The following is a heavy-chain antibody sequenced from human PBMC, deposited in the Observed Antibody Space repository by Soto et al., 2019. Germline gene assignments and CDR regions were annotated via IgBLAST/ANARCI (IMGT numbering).Heavy chain of an antibody. D-gene: IGHD6-13*01. CDR2: INPNSGGT. CDR3: AGAITTSLYGNGPYYCYNGRDA. CDR1: GYTFTGYY. J-gene: IGHJ6*02. Sequence: GVSVKVSCKASGYTFTGYYIHWVRQAPGQGLEWMGWINPNSGGTNYALKFQGWVTMTRDTSISTAYMELSRLRSDDTAVYYCAGAITTSLYGNGPYYCYNGRDARGQGTTVAVSS. V-gene: IGHV1-2*04.